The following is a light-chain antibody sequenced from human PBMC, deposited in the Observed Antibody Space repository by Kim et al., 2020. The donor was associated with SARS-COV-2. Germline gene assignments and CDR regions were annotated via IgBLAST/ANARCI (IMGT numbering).Light chain of an antibody. J-gene: IGLJ2*01. Sequence: VSPGQTASITCSGDKLGDKYACWYQQKPGQSPVLVIYQDSKRPSGIPERFSGSNSGNTATLTISGTQAMDEADYYCQAWDSSAWVFGGGTQLTVL. V-gene: IGLV3-1*01. CDR3: QAWDSSAWV. CDR1: KLGDKY. CDR2: QDS.